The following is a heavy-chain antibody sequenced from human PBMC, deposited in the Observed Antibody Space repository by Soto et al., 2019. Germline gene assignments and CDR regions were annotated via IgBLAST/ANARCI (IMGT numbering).Heavy chain of an antibody. CDR3: ACVLVKDYGDPDGAFDI. D-gene: IGHD4-17*01. CDR2: MNPNSGNT. V-gene: IGHV1-8*01. Sequence: ASVKVSCKASGYTFTSYDINWVRQATGQGLEWMGWMNPNSGNTGYAQKLQGRATMTRNTSISTAYMELSSLRSEDTAVYYCACVLVKDYGDPDGAFDIWGQRTMGTVSS. CDR1: GYTFTSYD. J-gene: IGHJ3*02.